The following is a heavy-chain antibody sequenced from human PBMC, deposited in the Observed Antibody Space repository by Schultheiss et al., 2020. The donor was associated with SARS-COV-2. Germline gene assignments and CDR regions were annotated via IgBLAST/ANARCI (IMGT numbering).Heavy chain of an antibody. CDR3: SRGRFYYGSGRSDY. J-gene: IGHJ4*02. CDR1: GFTFSSYA. D-gene: IGHD3-10*01. V-gene: IGHV3-15*01. CDR2: IKSKTDGGTT. Sequence: GGSLRLSCAASGFTFSSYAMHWVRQAPGKGLEWVGRIKSKTDGGTTDYAAPVKGRFTISRDDSKNTLYLQMNSLKTEDTAVYYCSRGRFYYGSGRSDYWGQGTLVTVSS.